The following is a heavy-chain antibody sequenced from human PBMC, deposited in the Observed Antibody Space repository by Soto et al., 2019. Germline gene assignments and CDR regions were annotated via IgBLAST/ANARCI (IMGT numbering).Heavy chain of an antibody. D-gene: IGHD2-2*01. CDR3: VKGIVLMVVVPAAGRAVFGGMDV. CDR2: ISSNGGST. Sequence: GGSLRLSCSASGFTFSSYAMHWVRQAPGKGLEYVSAISSNGGSTYYADSVKGRFTISRDNSKNTLYLQMSSLRAEDTAVYYCVKGIVLMVVVPAAGRAVFGGMDVWGQGTTVTVSS. V-gene: IGHV3-64D*08. J-gene: IGHJ6*02. CDR1: GFTFSSYA.